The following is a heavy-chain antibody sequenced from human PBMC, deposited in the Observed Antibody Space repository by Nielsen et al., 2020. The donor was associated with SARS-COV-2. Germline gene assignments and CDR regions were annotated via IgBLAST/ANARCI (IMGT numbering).Heavy chain of an antibody. Sequence: GGSLRLSCAASGFTFSSYAMHWVRQAPGKGLEWVAVISYDGSNKYYADSVKGRFTISRDNSKNTLYLQMNSLRAEDTAVYYCARDLGPLGGGSIYWGQGTLVTVSS. CDR1: GFTFSSYA. V-gene: IGHV3-30-3*01. CDR2: ISYDGSNK. D-gene: IGHD3-16*01. J-gene: IGHJ4*02. CDR3: ARDLGPLGGGSIY.